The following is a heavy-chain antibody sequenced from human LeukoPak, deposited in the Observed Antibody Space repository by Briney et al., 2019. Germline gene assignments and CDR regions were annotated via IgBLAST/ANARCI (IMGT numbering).Heavy chain of an antibody. D-gene: IGHD2-2*03. CDR1: GYSISSGYY. CDR2: IYHSGST. J-gene: IGHJ4*02. CDR3: ARLGYCNSTSCGRDWITAGYYFDY. V-gene: IGHV4-38-2*01. Sequence: SETLSLTCAVSGYSISSGYYWGWIQQPPGKGLEWIGSIYHSGSTYYNPSLKSRVTISVDTSKNQFSLKLSSVTAADTAVYYCARLGYCNSTSCGRDWITAGYYFDYWGQGTLVTVSS.